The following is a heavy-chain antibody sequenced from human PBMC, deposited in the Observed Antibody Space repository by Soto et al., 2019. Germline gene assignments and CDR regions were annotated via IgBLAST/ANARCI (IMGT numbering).Heavy chain of an antibody. CDR3: ARDRAVDTAMVGKLSSFGCIDY. CDR1: GYTFTGYY. V-gene: IGHV1-2*02. D-gene: IGHD5-18*01. J-gene: IGHJ4*02. CDR2: INPNSGGT. Sequence: GASVKVSCKASGYTFTGYYMHWVRQAPGQGLEWMGWINPNSGGTNYAQKCQGRVTMTRDTSISTAYMELSRLRSDDTAVYYCARDRAVDTAMVGKLSSFGCIDYWGQGTLVTVSS.